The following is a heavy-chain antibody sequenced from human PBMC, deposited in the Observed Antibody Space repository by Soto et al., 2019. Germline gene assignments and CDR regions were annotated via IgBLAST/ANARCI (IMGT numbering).Heavy chain of an antibody. D-gene: IGHD1-7*01. Sequence: ASVKVSCKASGYTFTSYYMHWVRQAPGQGLEWMGIINPSGGSTSYAQKFLGRVTMTRDTSTSTVYMELSSLRSEDTAVYYCARDLDGTTSYNWFDPWREGTLVTVSS. J-gene: IGHJ5*02. CDR1: GYTFTSYY. CDR2: INPSGGST. V-gene: IGHV1-46*01. CDR3: ARDLDGTTSYNWFDP.